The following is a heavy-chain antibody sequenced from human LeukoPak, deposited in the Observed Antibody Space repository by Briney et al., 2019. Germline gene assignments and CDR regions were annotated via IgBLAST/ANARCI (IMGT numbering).Heavy chain of an antibody. D-gene: IGHD3-3*01. CDR2: IYYSGST. CDR3: ARTVLDFWSGYYGDYYYYYMDV. CDR1: GGSISSYY. J-gene: IGHJ6*03. V-gene: IGHV4-59*01. Sequence: SETLSLTCTVSGGSISSYYWSRIRQPPGKGLEWIGYIYYSGSTNYNPSLKSRVTISVDTSKNQFSLKLSSVTAADTAVYYCARTVLDFWSGYYGDYYYYYMDVWGKGTTVTVSS.